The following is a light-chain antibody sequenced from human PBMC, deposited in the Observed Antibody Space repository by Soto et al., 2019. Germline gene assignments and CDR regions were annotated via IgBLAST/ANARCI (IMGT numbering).Light chain of an antibody. CDR2: GAS. CDR1: QSVYSN. V-gene: IGKV3D-15*01. J-gene: IGKJ1*01. Sequence: ETVMTQSPATLSVSPGERATLSCRASQSVYSNLAWYQRKPGQAPRLLIYGASTRATGIPARFSGSGSGTDFTLTISSLEPEDFAVYHCVQRTTWPWTCGQGSKVEIK. CDR3: VQRTTWPWT.